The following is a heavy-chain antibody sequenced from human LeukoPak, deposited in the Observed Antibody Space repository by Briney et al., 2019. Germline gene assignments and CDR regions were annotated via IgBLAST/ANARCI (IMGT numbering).Heavy chain of an antibody. CDR3: AKDGGTHFDH. J-gene: IGHJ4*02. Sequence: GGSLRLSCAASGFTFSTYSMNWVRQAPGKGLDWVSYISASRNSISYADSVKGRFTISRDNAQNSLTLHMNTLRADDTAVYHCAKDGGTHFDHWGQGTLVTVSS. V-gene: IGHV3-48*01. CDR2: ISASRNSI. CDR1: GFTFSTYS. D-gene: IGHD1-26*01.